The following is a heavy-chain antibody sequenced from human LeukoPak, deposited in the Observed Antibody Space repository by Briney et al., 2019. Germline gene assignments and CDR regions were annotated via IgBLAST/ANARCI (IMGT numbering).Heavy chain of an antibody. J-gene: IGHJ3*02. V-gene: IGHV3-23*01. CDR2: ISGSGGST. CDR1: GFTFSSYA. D-gene: IGHD2-15*01. Sequence: GGSLRLSCAASGFTFSSYAMSWVRQAPGKGLEWVSAISGSGGSTYYADSVKGRFTISRDNAKNSLYLQMNSLRAEDTAVYYCARYCSGGSCYQEDAFDIWGQGTMVTVSS. CDR3: ARYCSGGSCYQEDAFDI.